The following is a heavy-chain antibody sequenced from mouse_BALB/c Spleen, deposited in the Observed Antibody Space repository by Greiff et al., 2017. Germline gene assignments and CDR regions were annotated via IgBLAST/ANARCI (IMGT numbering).Heavy chain of an antibody. D-gene: IGHD1-1*01. V-gene: IGHV5-4*02. J-gene: IGHJ2*01. Sequence: EVNVVESGGGLVKRGGSLKLSCAASGFTFSDYYMYWVRQTPEKRLEWVATISDGGSYTYYPDSVKGRFTISRDNAKNNLYLQMSSLKSEDTAMYYCARSYYGSSYFDYWGQGTTLTVSS. CDR3: ARSYYGSSYFDY. CDR2: ISDGGSYT. CDR1: GFTFSDYY.